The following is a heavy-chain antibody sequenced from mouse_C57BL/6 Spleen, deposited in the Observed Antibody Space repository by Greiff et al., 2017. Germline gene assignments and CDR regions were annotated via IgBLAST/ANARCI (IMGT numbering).Heavy chain of an antibody. CDR3: ARGYYYGSKAYYFDY. CDR2: INPNNGGT. V-gene: IGHV1-18*01. CDR1: GYTFTDYN. J-gene: IGHJ2*01. D-gene: IGHD1-1*01. Sequence: EVQLQQSGPELVKPGASVKIPCKASGYTFTDYNMDWVKQSHGKSLEWIGDINPNNGGTIYNQKFKGKATLTVDKSSSTAYMELRSLTSEDTAVYYCARGYYYGSKAYYFDYWGQGTTLTVSS.